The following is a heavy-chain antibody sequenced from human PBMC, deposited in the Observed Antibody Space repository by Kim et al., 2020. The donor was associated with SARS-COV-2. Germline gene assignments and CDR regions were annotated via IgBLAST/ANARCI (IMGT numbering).Heavy chain of an antibody. D-gene: IGHD3-3*02. CDR1: GYTLTELS. J-gene: IGHJ3*02. Sequence: ASVKVSCKVSGYTLTELSMHWVRQAPGKGLEWMGGFDPEDGETIYAQKFQGRVTMTEDTSTDTAYMELSSLRSEDTAVYYCATEQNSFVEARGAFDIWGQGTMVTVSS. CDR2: FDPEDGET. CDR3: ATEQNSFVEARGAFDI. V-gene: IGHV1-24*01.